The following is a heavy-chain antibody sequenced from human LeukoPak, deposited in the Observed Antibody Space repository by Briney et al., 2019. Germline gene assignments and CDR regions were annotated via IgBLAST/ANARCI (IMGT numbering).Heavy chain of an antibody. D-gene: IGHD3-22*01. V-gene: IGHV1-18*01. Sequence: ASVKVSCKASGYTFTSYGISWVRQAPGQGLEWMGWISAYNGNTNYAQKLQGRVTMTTDTSTSTAYMELRSLRSDDTAVYYCARDRYYYDSSGYYNDYWGQGTLVTVSS. J-gene: IGHJ4*02. CDR1: GYTFTSYG. CDR2: ISAYNGNT. CDR3: ARDRYYYDSSGYYNDY.